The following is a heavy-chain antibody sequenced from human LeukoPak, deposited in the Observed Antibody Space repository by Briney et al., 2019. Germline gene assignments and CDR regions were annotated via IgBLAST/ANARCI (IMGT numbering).Heavy chain of an antibody. J-gene: IGHJ4*02. CDR1: GFTLDVYA. Sequence: GGSLRLSCAASGFTLDVYAMHWVRQAPGKGLEWVSGISWNSGSIGYADSVKGRFTISRDNAKNSLYLQMNSLRAEDTALYYCAKDVRGYSSSSPTFGYWGQGTLVTVSS. V-gene: IGHV3-9*01. CDR2: ISWNSGSI. D-gene: IGHD6-6*01. CDR3: AKDVRGYSSSSPTFGY.